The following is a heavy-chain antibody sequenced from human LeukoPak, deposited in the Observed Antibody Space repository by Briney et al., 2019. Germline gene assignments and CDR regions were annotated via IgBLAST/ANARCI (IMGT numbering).Heavy chain of an antibody. V-gene: IGHV3-48*01. D-gene: IGHD2-15*01. CDR1: GFTFNSNS. Sequence: GGSLRLSCAASGFTFNSNSMNWVRQAPGKGLEWVSYISGSSSAIYYSDSVKGRFTISRDNAKNSLYLQMGNLRAEDTAVYYCARDSGLWSSEYYFDYWGQGTLVTVSS. CDR2: ISGSSSAI. J-gene: IGHJ4*02. CDR3: ARDSGLWSSEYYFDY.